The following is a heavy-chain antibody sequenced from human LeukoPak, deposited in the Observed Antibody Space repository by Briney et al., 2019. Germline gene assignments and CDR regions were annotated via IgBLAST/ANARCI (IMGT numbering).Heavy chain of an antibody. CDR2: ISHSGDNT. CDR3: AKGGRETDY. V-gene: IGHV3-23*01. Sequence: LTGGSLRLSCAASGFTFSSCAMSWVRQAPGKGLEWVSLISHSGDNTYYPDSVKGRFTISRDNSKSTLFLQMNSLRAEDAAIYYCAKGGRETDYWGQGTLVTVSS. CDR1: GFTFSSCA. D-gene: IGHD1-26*01. J-gene: IGHJ4*02.